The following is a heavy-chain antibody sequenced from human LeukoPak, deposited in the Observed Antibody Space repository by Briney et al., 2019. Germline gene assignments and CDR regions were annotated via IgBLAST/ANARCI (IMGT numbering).Heavy chain of an antibody. D-gene: IGHD3-10*01. CDR2: IWYDGSYK. V-gene: IGHV3-33*01. CDR3: ARSLERNYHGSGTYYMNNWFDP. CDR1: GSSFSSYG. Sequence: GGSLRLSCAASGSSFSSYGMHWVRQAPGKGLEWVAVIWYDGSYKYYADSVKGRFTISRDISKNTLYLQMNSMRAEDTALYYCARSLERNYHGSGTYYMNNWFDPWGQGTLVIVSS. J-gene: IGHJ5*02.